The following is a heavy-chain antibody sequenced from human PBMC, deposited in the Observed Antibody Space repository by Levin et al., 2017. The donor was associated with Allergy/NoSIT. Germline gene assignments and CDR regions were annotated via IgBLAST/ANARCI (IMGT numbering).Heavy chain of an antibody. CDR3: ARGVASPLDGDVRGMQLDI. J-gene: IGHJ3*02. CDR2: ISSSSSTI. D-gene: IGHD4-17*01. CDR1: GFTFSSYS. V-gene: IGHV3-48*01. Sequence: PGGSLRLSCAASGFTFSSYSMNWVRQAPGKGLEWVSYISSSSSTIYYADSVKGRFTISRDNAKNSLYLQMNSLRAEDTAVYYCARGVASPLDGDVRGMQLDIWGQGTMVTVSS.